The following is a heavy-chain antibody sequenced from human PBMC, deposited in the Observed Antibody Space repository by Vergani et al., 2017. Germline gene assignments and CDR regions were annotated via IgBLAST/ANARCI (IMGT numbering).Heavy chain of an antibody. CDR3: ARGNDYGDVDY. CDR1: GVSISSGGYS. J-gene: IGHJ4*02. V-gene: IGHV4-30-2*01. D-gene: IGHD4-17*01. Sequence: QLQLQESGSGLVKPSQTLSLTCAVSGVSISSGGYSWSWIRQPPGKGLGWIGYIYHSGSTYYNPSLKSRVSISVDMSKNQFSLKLSSVTAADTAVYYCARGNDYGDVDYWGQGTLVTVSS. CDR2: IYHSGST.